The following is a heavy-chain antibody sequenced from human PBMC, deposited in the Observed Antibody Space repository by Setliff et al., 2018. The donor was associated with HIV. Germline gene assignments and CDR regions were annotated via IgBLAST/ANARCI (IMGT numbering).Heavy chain of an antibody. J-gene: IGHJ4*02. CDR3: AAPSSVYIFGVLTPVSFDY. V-gene: IGHV1-24*01. CDR2: FDHEEGKI. Sequence: ASVKVSCKVSGDTLTKLSKYWVRQAPGKGREWMGGFDHEEGKIIYAQKFQGRVSMTEDTSTDTAYIDLSSLISADTAVYYCAAPSSVYIFGVLTPVSFDYWCQGTLVTVSS. D-gene: IGHD3-3*02. CDR1: GDTLTKLS.